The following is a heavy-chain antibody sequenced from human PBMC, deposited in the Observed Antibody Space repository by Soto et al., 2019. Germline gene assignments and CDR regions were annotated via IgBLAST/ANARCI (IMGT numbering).Heavy chain of an antibody. D-gene: IGHD1-26*01. CDR3: ARIKWGLDYYNGMDV. Sequence: VASVKVSCKASGYSVSDYFIQWVRQAPGQGLEWVAWINPKTAATNYAKKFQGRVSLTWDTSFSTAYMELTRLRPDDTAVYYCARIKWGLDYYNGMDVWGQGTTVTVSS. CDR1: GYSVSDYF. J-gene: IGHJ6*02. V-gene: IGHV1-2*02. CDR2: INPKTAAT.